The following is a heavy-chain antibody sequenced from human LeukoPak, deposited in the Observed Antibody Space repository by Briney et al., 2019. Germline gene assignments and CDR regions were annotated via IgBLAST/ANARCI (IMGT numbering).Heavy chain of an antibody. J-gene: IGHJ5*02. D-gene: IGHD3-10*01. CDR1: GFTFSSYA. Sequence: GGSLRLSCAASGFTFSSYAMHWVRQAPGKGLEWVAVISYDGSNKYYADSVKGRFTISRDNAKNSLYLQMNSLRAEDTAVYYCATRMVRGVTNWFDPWGQGTLVTVSS. CDR2: ISYDGSNK. V-gene: IGHV3-30*04. CDR3: ATRMVRGVTNWFDP.